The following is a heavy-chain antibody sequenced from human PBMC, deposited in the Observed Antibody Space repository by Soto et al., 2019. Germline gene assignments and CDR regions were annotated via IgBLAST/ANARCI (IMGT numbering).Heavy chain of an antibody. Sequence: QVQLVQSGAEVKKPGASVKVSCKASGYTFTSYDINWVRQATGQGLEWMGWMNPNSGNTGYAQKFHGRVTMTRNTPISTAYMEMGSLRSEDTAVYYCARVTVDTAMVTWWYVDLWGRGSLVTASS. CDR3: ARVTVDTAMVTWWYVDL. CDR2: MNPNSGNT. D-gene: IGHD5-18*01. CDR1: GYTFTSYD. V-gene: IGHV1-8*01. J-gene: IGHJ2*01.